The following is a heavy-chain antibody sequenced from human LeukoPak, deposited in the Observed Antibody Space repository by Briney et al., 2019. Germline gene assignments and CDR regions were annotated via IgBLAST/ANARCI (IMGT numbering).Heavy chain of an antibody. CDR3: ARRRDFDY. CDR2: ISSSGNTI. V-gene: IGHV3-48*04. D-gene: IGHD6-6*01. J-gene: IGHJ4*02. Sequence: PGGSLRLSCAASGFTLSTYSMNWVRQAPGKGLEWVSYISSSGNTIYYADSVKGRFTISRDNAKNPLFLQMNSLRAEDTAVYYCARRRDFDYWGQGTLVAVSS. CDR1: GFTLSTYS.